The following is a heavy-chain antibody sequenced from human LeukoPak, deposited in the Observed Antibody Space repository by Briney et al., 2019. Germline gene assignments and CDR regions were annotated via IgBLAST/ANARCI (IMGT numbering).Heavy chain of an antibody. CDR3: ARDQGYYYDSSGYYPD. Sequence: PGGSLRLSCAASGFTVSSNYMSWVRQAPGKGLEWVSVIYSGGSTYYADSVKGRFTISRDNSKNTLYLQMNSLRAEDTAVYYCARDQGYYYDSSGYYPDWGQGTLVTVSS. J-gene: IGHJ4*02. D-gene: IGHD3-22*01. CDR1: GFTVSSNY. V-gene: IGHV3-66*01. CDR2: IYSGGST.